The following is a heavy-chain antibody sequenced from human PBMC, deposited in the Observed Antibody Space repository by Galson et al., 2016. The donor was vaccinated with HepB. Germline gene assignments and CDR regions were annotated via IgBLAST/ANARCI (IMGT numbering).Heavy chain of an antibody. CDR3: ARANVYCRGSNCYNYFDF. Sequence: SETLSLTCTVSGDSISGSSYYWAWIRQPPGKGLEWIGSIYYSGFPKYSPSLKSRVTISVDASKNQFSLRLSSVTAADTAIYYCARANVYCRGSNCYNYFDFWGQGTLVTVSS. J-gene: IGHJ4*02. V-gene: IGHV4-39*07. CDR1: GDSISGSSYY. CDR2: IYYSGFP. D-gene: IGHD2-15*01.